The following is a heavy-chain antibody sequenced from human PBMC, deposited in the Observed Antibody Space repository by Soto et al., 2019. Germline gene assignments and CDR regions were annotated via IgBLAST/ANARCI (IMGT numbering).Heavy chain of an antibody. J-gene: IGHJ4*02. Sequence: GGSLRLSCAASGFSFSRHGMTWVRQAPGKGLEWVSSISGGGDSTYYADSVKGRFTISRDNSKNTLYLQMNGLRAEDTALYYCAKSAGVWGAYYSDSWGQGTLVTVSS. CDR2: ISGGGDST. CDR3: AKSAGVWGAYYSDS. V-gene: IGHV3-23*01. CDR1: GFSFSRHG. D-gene: IGHD3-16*01.